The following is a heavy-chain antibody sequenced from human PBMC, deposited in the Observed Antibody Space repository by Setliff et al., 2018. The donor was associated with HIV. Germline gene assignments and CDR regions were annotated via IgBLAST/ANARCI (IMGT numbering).Heavy chain of an antibody. J-gene: IGHJ4*02. V-gene: IGHV3-74*01. CDR1: GFTFSSYW. CDR3: ARGPLLLEWLLTY. D-gene: IGHD3-3*01. Sequence: PGGSLRLSCIASGFTFSSYWMHWVRQAPGKGLVWVSRINSDGRSTSYADSVKGRFTISRDNDKNTLYLQMNSLRAEDTAEYYCARGPLLLEWLLTYWGQGTLVTVYS. CDR2: INSDGRST.